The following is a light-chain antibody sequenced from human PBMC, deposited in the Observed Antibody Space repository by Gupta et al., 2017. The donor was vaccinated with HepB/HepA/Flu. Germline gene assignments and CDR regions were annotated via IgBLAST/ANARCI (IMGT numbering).Light chain of an antibody. J-gene: IGKJ2*01. CDR2: AAS. CDR3: QKYNFAPYT. CDR1: PGIVNY. Sequence: DIQMTQSPSSLSASVGDRVTLTCRASPGIVNYLAWYQQKPEKVPKLLISAASTLQSGVPSRFSGSGSGTDFTLTISSLQPEDVATYYCQKYNFAPYTFGQGTKLEIK. V-gene: IGKV1-27*01.